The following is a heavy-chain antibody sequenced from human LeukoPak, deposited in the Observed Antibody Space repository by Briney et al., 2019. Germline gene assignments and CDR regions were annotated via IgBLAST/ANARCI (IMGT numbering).Heavy chain of an antibody. CDR2: TYYRSKWYN. CDR1: GDSVSSNSAA. V-gene: IGHV6-1*01. D-gene: IGHD5-12*01. J-gene: IGHJ3*02. CDR3: AIDGYDAFDI. Sequence: SQTLSLTCAISGDSVSSNSAAWNWIRQSPSRGLEWLGRTYYRSKWYNDYAVSVKSRITINPDTSKNQFSLKLSSVTAADTAVYYCAIDGYDAFDIWGQGTMVTVSS.